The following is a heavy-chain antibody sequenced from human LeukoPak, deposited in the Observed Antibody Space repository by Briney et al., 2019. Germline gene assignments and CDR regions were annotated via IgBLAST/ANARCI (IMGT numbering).Heavy chain of an antibody. CDR1: GGSISSSSYY. J-gene: IGHJ5*02. Sequence: NPSETLSLTCTVSGGSISSSSYYWGWIRQPPGKELEWIGSIYYSGSTYYNPSLKSRVTISVDTSKNQFSLKLSSVTAADTAVYYCARDNSVRDEAWWFNPWGQGTLVTVSS. CDR2: IYYSGST. CDR3: ARDNSVRDEAWWFNP. D-gene: IGHD5-24*01. V-gene: IGHV4-39*07.